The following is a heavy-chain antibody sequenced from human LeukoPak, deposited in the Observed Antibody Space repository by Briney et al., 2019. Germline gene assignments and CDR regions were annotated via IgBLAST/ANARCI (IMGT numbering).Heavy chain of an antibody. Sequence: SETLSLTCTVSGGSISSSSYYWGWIRQPPGKGLEWIGSIYYSGSTYYNPSLKSRVTISVDTSKNQFSLKLSSVTAADTAVYYCARQTTHNWFDPWGQGTLVTVSS. J-gene: IGHJ5*02. CDR2: IYYSGST. D-gene: IGHD4-11*01. CDR1: GGSISSSSYY. V-gene: IGHV4-39*01. CDR3: ARQTTHNWFDP.